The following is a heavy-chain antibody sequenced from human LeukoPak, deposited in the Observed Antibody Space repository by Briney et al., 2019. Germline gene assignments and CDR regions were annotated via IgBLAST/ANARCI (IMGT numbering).Heavy chain of an antibody. Sequence: GGSLRLSCAASGFTFSKYAMSWVRQAPGKGLEWVSAISGSDGNTFYADSVKGRFTISRDNSKNTLSPQMNNLRAEDTALYYCARDSSVPYGTTDWGQGTLVTVSS. V-gene: IGHV3-23*01. D-gene: IGHD1/OR15-1a*01. CDR2: ISGSDGNT. CDR3: ARDSSVPYGTTD. J-gene: IGHJ4*02. CDR1: GFTFSKYA.